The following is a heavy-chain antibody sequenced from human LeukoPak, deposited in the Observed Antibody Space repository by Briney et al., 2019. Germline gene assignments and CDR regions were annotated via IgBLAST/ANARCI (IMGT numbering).Heavy chain of an antibody. CDR3: AREGSGSYEFDY. CDR2: IYYSGST. V-gene: IGHV4-30-4*01. D-gene: IGHD1-26*01. Sequence: PSQTLSLTCTVSGGSISSGDYYWSWIRQPPGKGLEWIGYIYYSGSTYYNPSLKSRVTISVDTSKNQFSLKLSSVTAADTAAYYCAREGSGSYEFDYWGQGTLVTVSS. CDR1: GGSISSGDYY. J-gene: IGHJ4*02.